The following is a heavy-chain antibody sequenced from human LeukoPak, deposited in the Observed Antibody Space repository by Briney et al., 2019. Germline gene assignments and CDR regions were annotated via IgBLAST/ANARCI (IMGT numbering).Heavy chain of an antibody. CDR3: ARDLGRDFWSGYSISD. CDR1: GGTFSSYA. CDR2: IIPIFGTA. J-gene: IGHJ4*02. Sequence: ASVKVSCKASGGTFSSYAISWVRQAPGQGLEWMGGIIPIFGTANYAQKFQGRVTMTRDTSTSTVYMELSSLRSEDTAVYFCARDLGRDFWSGYSISDWGQGTLVTVSS. V-gene: IGHV1-69*05. D-gene: IGHD3-3*01.